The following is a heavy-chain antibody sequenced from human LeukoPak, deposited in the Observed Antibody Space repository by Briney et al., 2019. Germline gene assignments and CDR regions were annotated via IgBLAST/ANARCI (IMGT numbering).Heavy chain of an antibody. CDR1: GFTFSRFA. CDR3: AKGQELDDGVFDS. J-gene: IGHJ4*02. V-gene: IGHV3-23*01. CDR2: IRSNGDTA. Sequence: GGSLRLSCAASGFTFSRFAMTWVRQTPGQGLEWVSTIRSNGDTAYNADSVRGRFAISRDNSKNALFLQLNSLRVEDTAIYYCAKGQELDDGVFDSWGQGTLVTVSS. D-gene: IGHD1-1*01.